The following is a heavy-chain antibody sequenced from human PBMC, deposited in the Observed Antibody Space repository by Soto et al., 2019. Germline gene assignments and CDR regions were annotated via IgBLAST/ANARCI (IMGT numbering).Heavy chain of an antibody. CDR3: ARDRLRGPHFDY. J-gene: IGHJ4*02. Sequence: TLYLTCTVSGGANSSGGYYWSWIRQHPGKGLEWIGYIYYSGSTYYNPSLKSRVTISVDTSKNQFSLKLSSVTAADTAVYYCARDRLRGPHFDYWGQGTLVTVSS. CDR2: IYYSGST. V-gene: IGHV4-31*03. D-gene: IGHD4-17*01. CDR1: GGANSSGGYY.